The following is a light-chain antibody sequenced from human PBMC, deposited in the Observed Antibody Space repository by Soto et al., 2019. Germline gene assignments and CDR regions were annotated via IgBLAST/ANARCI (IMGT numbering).Light chain of an antibody. CDR2: KAS. J-gene: IGKJ5*01. CDR1: QSISSW. Sequence: DIQMTQSPSTLSASVGDRVTITCRASQSISSWLALYQQKPGKAPKLLIYKASTLKSGVPSRFSGSGSGTDFTLTISSLEPEDSAVYYCQQRHMWPITFGQGTRLEI. CDR3: QQRHMWPIT. V-gene: IGKV1-5*03.